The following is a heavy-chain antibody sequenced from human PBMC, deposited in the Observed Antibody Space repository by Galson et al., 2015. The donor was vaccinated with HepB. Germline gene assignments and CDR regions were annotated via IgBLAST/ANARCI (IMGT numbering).Heavy chain of an antibody. J-gene: IGHJ4*02. Sequence: SVKVSCKVSGYTLTELSMHWVRQAPGKGLEWMGGIIPIFGTANYAQKFQGRVTITADESTSTAYMELSSLRSEDTAVYYCAREELSSGYLFDYWGQGTLVTVSS. D-gene: IGHD3-22*01. CDR2: IIPIFGTA. CDR1: GYTLTELS. CDR3: AREELSSGYLFDY. V-gene: IGHV1-69*13.